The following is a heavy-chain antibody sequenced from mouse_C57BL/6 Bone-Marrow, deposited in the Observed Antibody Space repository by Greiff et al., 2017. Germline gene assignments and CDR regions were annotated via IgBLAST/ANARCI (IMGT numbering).Heavy chain of an antibody. D-gene: IGHD1-1*01. CDR3: ASGEKFYYYPLGFAY. J-gene: IGHJ3*01. CDR2: ILPGSGST. Sequence: QVQLQQSGAELMKPGASVKLSCKATGYTFTGYWIEWVKQRPGHGLEWIGEILPGSGSTNYNEKFKGKATFTADTSSNTAYMQRSSLTTEDSAIYYCASGEKFYYYPLGFAYWGQGTLVTVSA. CDR1: GYTFTGYW. V-gene: IGHV1-9*01.